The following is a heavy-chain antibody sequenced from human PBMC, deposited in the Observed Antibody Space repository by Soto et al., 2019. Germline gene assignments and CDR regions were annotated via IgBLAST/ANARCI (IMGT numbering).Heavy chain of an antibody. CDR1: GGSFSGYY. CDR3: ARGQYQCSVGWNEELNAFDI. Sequence: SETLSLTCAVYGGSFSGYYWSWIRQPPGKGLEWIGEINHSGSTNYNPSLKSRVTISVDTSKNQFSLKLSSVTAADTAVYYCARGQYQCSVGWNEELNAFDIWGQGTMVTVSS. J-gene: IGHJ3*02. V-gene: IGHV4-34*01. D-gene: IGHD1-1*01. CDR2: INHSGST.